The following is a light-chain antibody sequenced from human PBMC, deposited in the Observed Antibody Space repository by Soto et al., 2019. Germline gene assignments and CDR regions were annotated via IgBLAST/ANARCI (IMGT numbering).Light chain of an antibody. CDR3: QSYDSSLSAFYV. J-gene: IGLJ1*01. V-gene: IGLV1-40*01. CDR2: GNF. Sequence: QLVLTQPPSVSGAPGQRVTISCTGSSSNIGAGYDVHWYQLLPGTAPKLLIYGNFNRPSGVPDRFSGSKSGTSASLAITGLQAEDEADYYCQSYDSSLSAFYVFGTGTKVTVL. CDR1: SSNIGAGYD.